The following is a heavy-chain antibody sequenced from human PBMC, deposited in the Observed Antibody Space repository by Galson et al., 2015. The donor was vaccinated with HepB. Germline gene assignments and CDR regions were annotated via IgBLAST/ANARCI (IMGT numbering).Heavy chain of an antibody. CDR1: GFTFSSYS. D-gene: IGHD3-22*01. CDR2: ISSSSSYI. V-gene: IGHV3-21*01. CDR3: AGGWNYYESRGAFDI. J-gene: IGHJ3*02. Sequence: SLRLSCAASGFTFSSYSMNWVRQAPGKGLEWVSSISSSSSYIYYADSVKGRFTISRDNAKNSLYLQMNSLRAEDTAVYYCAGGWNYYESRGAFDIWGQGTMVTVSS.